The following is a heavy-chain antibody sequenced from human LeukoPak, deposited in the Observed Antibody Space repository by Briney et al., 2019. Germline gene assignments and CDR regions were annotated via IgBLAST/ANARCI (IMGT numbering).Heavy chain of an antibody. V-gene: IGHV1-2*02. CDR1: GYTFNGYY. CDR3: ARARSDSSTYYFAY. D-gene: IGHD6-13*01. CDR2: INPNSGGT. J-gene: IGHJ4*02. Sequence: ASVKVSCKASGYTFNGYYIHWVRQAPGQGLEWMGWINPNSGGTNYAQKFQGRVTMTRDTSISTAYLELSRLTADDTAVYFCARARSDSSTYYFAYWGPGTLVTVSS.